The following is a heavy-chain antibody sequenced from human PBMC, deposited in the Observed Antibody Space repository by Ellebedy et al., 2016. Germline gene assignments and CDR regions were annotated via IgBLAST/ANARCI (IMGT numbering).Heavy chain of an antibody. D-gene: IGHD2-21*02. CDR3: AKHPVQTVTEEGYGMDV. V-gene: IGHV3-23*01. CDR1: GFTFSSYW. CDR2: ISGRGGSS. J-gene: IGHJ6*02. Sequence: GESLKISXAASGFTFSSYWMHWVRQAPGKGLEWVSGISGRGGSSYYADSVKGRFTISRDTSKNTVVLQMSSLRVEDTAVYYCAKHPVQTVTEEGYGMDVWGQGTTVTVS.